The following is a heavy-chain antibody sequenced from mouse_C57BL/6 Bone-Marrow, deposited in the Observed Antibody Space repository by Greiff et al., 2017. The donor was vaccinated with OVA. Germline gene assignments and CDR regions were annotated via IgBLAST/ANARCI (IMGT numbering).Heavy chain of an antibody. CDR2: IYPRSGNT. J-gene: IGHJ3*01. D-gene: IGHD1-1*01. V-gene: IGHV1-81*01. CDR3: ARSIYYYGSPWFAY. CDR1: GYTFTSYG. Sequence: QVQLQQSGAELARPGASVKLSCKASGYTFTSYGISWVKQRPGQGLEWIGEIYPRSGNTYYNEKFKGKASLTADKSSSTAYMELRSLTSEDSAVYFCARSIYYYGSPWFAYWGQGTLVTVSA.